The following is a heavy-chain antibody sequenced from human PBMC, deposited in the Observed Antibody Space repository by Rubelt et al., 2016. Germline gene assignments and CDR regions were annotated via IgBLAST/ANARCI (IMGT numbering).Heavy chain of an antibody. D-gene: IGHD3-10*01. V-gene: IGHV1-18*01. CDR3: ARGTMVRGAPDV. Sequence: QVQLVQSGAEVKKPGASVKVSCKASGYTFNSYGISWVRQAPGQGLEWMGWISVYNGNTNYSQKRQGRDTMTTDTSTSTADMELRSLRADDTAVYYCARGTMVRGAPDVWGQGTTVTVSS. CDR1: GYTFNSYG. CDR2: ISVYNGNT. J-gene: IGHJ6*02.